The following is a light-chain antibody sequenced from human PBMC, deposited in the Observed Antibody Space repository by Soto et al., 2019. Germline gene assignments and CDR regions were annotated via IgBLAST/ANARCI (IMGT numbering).Light chain of an antibody. J-gene: IGKJ1*01. CDR2: RAS. Sequence: EVVLTQSPGTLSLSSGERATLSCRASQSVSSNLAWYQQRPGQPPRLLIYRASSRATGIPARFSGSGSGTEFTLTINSLQSEDFAVYYCQQYQNLWTFGQGTKVDIK. V-gene: IGKV3-15*01. CDR3: QQYQNLWT. CDR1: QSVSSN.